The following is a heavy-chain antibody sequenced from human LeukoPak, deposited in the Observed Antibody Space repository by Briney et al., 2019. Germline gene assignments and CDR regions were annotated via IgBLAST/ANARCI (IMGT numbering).Heavy chain of an antibody. J-gene: IGHJ4*02. CDR1: GFTFSSYG. V-gene: IGHV3-30*18. D-gene: IGHD1-26*01. CDR3: AKEYSGFDY. Sequence: PGGSLRLPCAASGFTFSSYGMHWVRQAPGKGLEWVAVISYDGSNKYYADSVKGRFTISRDNSKNTLYLQMNSLRAEDTAVYYCAKEYSGFDYWGQGTLVTVSS. CDR2: ISYDGSNK.